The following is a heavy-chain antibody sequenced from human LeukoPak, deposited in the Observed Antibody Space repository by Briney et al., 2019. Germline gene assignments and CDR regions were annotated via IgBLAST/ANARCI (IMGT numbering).Heavy chain of an antibody. Sequence: ASVKVSCKASGYTFTGYYMHWVRQAPGQGLEWRGWINPNSGGTNYAQKFQDRVTMTRDTSISTAYMELSRLRSDDTAVYYCARDRDFWSGYQENWFDPWGQGTLVTVSS. CDR3: ARDRDFWSGYQENWFDP. CDR1: GYTFTGYY. J-gene: IGHJ5*02. CDR2: INPNSGGT. V-gene: IGHV1-2*02. D-gene: IGHD3-3*01.